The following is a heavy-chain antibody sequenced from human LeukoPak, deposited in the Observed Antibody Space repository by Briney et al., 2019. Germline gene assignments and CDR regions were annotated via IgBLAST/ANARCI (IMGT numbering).Heavy chain of an antibody. CDR3: ARLSYPGDY. CDR1: GFTFSSDS. CDR2: ISSTSSTI. J-gene: IGHJ4*02. Sequence: GGSLRLSCAASGFTFSSDSMNWVRQAPGKGLEWVSYISSTSSTIHYADSVKGRFTISRDNAKNSLYLQMNSLRAEDTAVYYCARLSYPGDYWGQGTLVAVSS. D-gene: IGHD2-2*01. V-gene: IGHV3-48*01.